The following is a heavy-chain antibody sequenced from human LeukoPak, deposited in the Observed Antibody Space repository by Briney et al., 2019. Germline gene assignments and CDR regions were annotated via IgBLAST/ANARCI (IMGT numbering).Heavy chain of an antibody. D-gene: IGHD3-10*01. CDR1: GYTFIDYY. V-gene: IGHV1-2*02. CDR2: INPNSDVT. Sequence: EASLKVSCKASGYTFIDYYIHWVRQAPGQGLEWMGSINPNSDVTNYAQNFQGRVTMTRDTFIRTAYMELSRLTSDDTAVYYCARGRSFGELGVYWGQGTLLTVSS. CDR3: ARGRSFGELGVY. J-gene: IGHJ4*02.